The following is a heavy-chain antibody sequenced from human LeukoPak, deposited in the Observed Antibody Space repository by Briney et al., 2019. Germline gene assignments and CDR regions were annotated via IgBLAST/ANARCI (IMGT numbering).Heavy chain of an antibody. V-gene: IGHV1-69*04. Sequence: GSSVKVSCKASGGTFSSYAISWVRQAPGQGLEWMGRIIPILGIANYAQKFQGRVTITADKSTSTAYMELSSLRSEDTAVYYCARSPAGIAAPYTLNWGQGTLVTVSS. J-gene: IGHJ4*02. CDR1: GGTFSSYA. D-gene: IGHD6-13*01. CDR2: IIPILGIA. CDR3: ARSPAGIAAPYTLN.